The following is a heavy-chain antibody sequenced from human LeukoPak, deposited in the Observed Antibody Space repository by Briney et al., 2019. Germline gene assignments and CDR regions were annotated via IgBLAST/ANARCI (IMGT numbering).Heavy chain of an antibody. V-gene: IGHV3-21*01. CDR3: ARDLDTSGTIDF. CDR2: ISSSSTYI. Sequence: GGSLRLSCAASGFTFSTYIMNWVRQAPGKGLEWVSSISSSSTYIYYADSVKGRFTVSRDNAKNSLYLQMNSLRAEDTAVYYCARDLDTSGTIDFWGQGTLVTVSS. J-gene: IGHJ4*02. CDR1: GFTFSTYI. D-gene: IGHD3-22*01.